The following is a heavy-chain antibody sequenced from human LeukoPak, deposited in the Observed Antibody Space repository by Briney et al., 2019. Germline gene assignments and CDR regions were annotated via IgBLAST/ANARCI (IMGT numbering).Heavy chain of an antibody. CDR1: GYTFTSYD. J-gene: IGHJ4*02. D-gene: IGHD4-23*01. Sequence: GASLKVSCKASGYTFTSYDINWVRQATGQGLEWMGWMNPNSGNTGYAQKFQGRVTITRNTSISTAYMELSSLRSEDTAVYYCARSRPNDYGDKPFDYWGQGTLVTVSS. CDR3: ARSRPNDYGDKPFDY. CDR2: MNPNSGNT. V-gene: IGHV1-8*03.